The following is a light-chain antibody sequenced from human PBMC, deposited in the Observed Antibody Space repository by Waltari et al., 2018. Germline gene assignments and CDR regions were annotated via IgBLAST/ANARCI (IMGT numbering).Light chain of an antibody. J-gene: IGLJ2*01. CDR3: QAWDSSTVV. CDR1: KLGDNY. CDR2: QDS. Sequence: SYELTQPPSVSVSPGQTASITCSGDKLGDNYACWYQQKTGQSPVLVIYQDSRRPSGIPERFSGCNSGNTATMTIGGTQAMDEADYYCQAWDSSTVVFGGETKLTVL. V-gene: IGLV3-1*01.